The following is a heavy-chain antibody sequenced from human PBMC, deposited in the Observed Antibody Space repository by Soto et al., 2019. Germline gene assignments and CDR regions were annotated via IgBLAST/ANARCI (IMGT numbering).Heavy chain of an antibody. V-gene: IGHV4-38-2*02. CDR1: GYSISSGYY. Sequence: SETLSLTCTVSGYSISSGYYWGWIRQPPGKGLEWIGSIYHSGSTYYNPSLKSRVTISVDTSKNQFSLKLSSVTAADTAVYYCAREDRSFSSTSYYYYGMDVWGQGTTVTVSS. D-gene: IGHD2-2*01. CDR3: AREDRSFSSTSYYYYGMDV. J-gene: IGHJ6*02. CDR2: IYHSGST.